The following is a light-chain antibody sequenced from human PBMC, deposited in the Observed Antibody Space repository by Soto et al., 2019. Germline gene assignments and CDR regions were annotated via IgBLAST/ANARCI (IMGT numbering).Light chain of an antibody. CDR3: QKYNSYGSWT. CDR1: QSISAE. Sequence: DIQMTQSPSTRSASVGDRVTITCRASQSISAELAWYQQKPGKAPNLLIYKTSNLESGVPSRFSGSGSGTEFTLTISSLQPDDFATYYCQKYNSYGSWTFGQGTKVEVK. CDR2: KTS. V-gene: IGKV1-5*03. J-gene: IGKJ1*01.